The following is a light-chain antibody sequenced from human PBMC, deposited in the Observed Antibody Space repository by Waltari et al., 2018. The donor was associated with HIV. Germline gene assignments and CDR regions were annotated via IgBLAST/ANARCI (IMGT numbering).Light chain of an antibody. Sequence: QSVLTQPPSASGTPGQRVTISCSGSSSNIGSNYVYWYQQFPGTAPKLVIYRNTQRPSGVPDRFSGSKSGTSASLAISGLRSGDEADYYCATWDDSLSGVVFGGGTKLTVL. CDR3: ATWDDSLSGVV. CDR1: SSNIGSNY. J-gene: IGLJ2*01. V-gene: IGLV1-47*01. CDR2: RNT.